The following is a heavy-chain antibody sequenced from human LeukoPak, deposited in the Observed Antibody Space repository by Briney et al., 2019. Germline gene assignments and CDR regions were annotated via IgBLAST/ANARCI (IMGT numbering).Heavy chain of an antibody. CDR2: IYYSRST. Sequence: SETLSLTCTVSGGSISSGDYYWSWIRQPPGKGLEWIGYIYYSRSTYYNPSLKSRVTISVDTSKTQFSLELTSVTAADTAVYYCASNYYGSGGYNRFDYWGQGTLVTVSS. D-gene: IGHD3-10*01. V-gene: IGHV4-30-4*01. CDR3: ASNYYGSGGYNRFDY. J-gene: IGHJ4*02. CDR1: GGSISSGDYY.